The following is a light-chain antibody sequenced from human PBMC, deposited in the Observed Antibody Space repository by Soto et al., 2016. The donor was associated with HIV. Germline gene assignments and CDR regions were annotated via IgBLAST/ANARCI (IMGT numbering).Light chain of an antibody. CDR1: QDISNY. Sequence: DIQMTQSPSSLSASVGDRVTITCQASQDISNYLNWYQQKPGKAPKLLIYDASNLEPGVPSRFSGSGSGTDFTLTISSLQPGDFATYYCQQANNFPWTFGQGTKVKIK. CDR2: DAS. J-gene: IGKJ1*01. CDR3: QQANNFPWT. V-gene: IGKV1-33*01.